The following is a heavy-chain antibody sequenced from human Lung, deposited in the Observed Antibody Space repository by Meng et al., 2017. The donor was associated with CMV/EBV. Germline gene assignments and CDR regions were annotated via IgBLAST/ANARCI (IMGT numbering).Heavy chain of an antibody. CDR1: GFTFSSYG. V-gene: IGHV3-30*02. CDR2: IRYDGSNK. J-gene: IGHJ4*02. Sequence: GESLKISCAASGFTFSSYGMHWVRQAPGKGLEWVAFIRYDGSNKYYADSVKGRFTISRDNSKNTLYLQMNSLRAEDTAVYYCAKDYPHWNGVERDHWGQGTLVTVSS. CDR3: AKDYPHWNGVERDH. D-gene: IGHD1-1*01.